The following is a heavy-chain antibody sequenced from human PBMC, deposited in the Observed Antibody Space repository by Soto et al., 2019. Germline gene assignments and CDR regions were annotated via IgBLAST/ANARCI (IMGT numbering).Heavy chain of an antibody. D-gene: IGHD3-10*01. CDR3: VRTSHYGSGTWNFDS. CDR1: GFTLSDHY. Sequence: PGGSLRLSCAASGFTLSDHYMDWVRQAPGKGLEWVGRIRNKANSYTTEYAASVKGRFTVSSDDSMNSLFLQMNSLKPEDSAMYYCVRTSHYGSGTWNFDSWGQGTLVTVSS. V-gene: IGHV3-72*01. J-gene: IGHJ4*02. CDR2: IRNKANSYTT.